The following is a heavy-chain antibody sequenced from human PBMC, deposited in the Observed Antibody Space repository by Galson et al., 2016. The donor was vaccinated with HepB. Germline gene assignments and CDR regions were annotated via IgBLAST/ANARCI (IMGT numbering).Heavy chain of an antibody. J-gene: IGHJ5*01. CDR2: SNSDGSRI. V-gene: IGHV3-74*01. CDR3: ARDRAGMTKSSWFDS. Sequence: SLRLSCAASGFIFMNYWMHWVRQVPGKGLEYVAHSNSDGSRINYADSVRGRFTISRGNAKNTLYLQLNSLRVEDTALYYCARDRAGMTKSSWFDSWGQGTLVSVSS. CDR1: GFIFMNYW.